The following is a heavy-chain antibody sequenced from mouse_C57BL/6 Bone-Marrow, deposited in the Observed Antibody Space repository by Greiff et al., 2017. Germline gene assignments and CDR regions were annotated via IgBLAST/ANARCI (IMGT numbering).Heavy chain of an antibody. CDR2: IHPNSGSS. V-gene: IGHV1-64*01. CDR1: GYTFTSYW. Sequence: QVQLKQPGAELVQPGASVKLSCKASGYTFTSYWMHWVKQRPGQGLEWIGMIHPNSGSSNYNEKFKSKATLTVDKSSSTAYMQLSSLTSEDSAVYDCARNCGLDYWGQGTTLTVSS. D-gene: IGHD4-1*01. CDR3: ARNCGLDY. J-gene: IGHJ2*01.